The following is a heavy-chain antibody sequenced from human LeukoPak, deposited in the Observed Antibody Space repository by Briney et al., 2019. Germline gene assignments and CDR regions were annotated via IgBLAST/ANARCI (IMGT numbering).Heavy chain of an antibody. V-gene: IGHV1-18*01. J-gene: IGHJ3*02. CDR1: GYTFTSYG. CDR3: ARGRSIVGATRGDDAFDI. Sequence: ASVKVSCKASGYTFTSYGISWVRQAPGQGLEWMGWISAYNGNTNYAQELQGRVTMTTDTSTSTAYMELRSLRSDDTAVYYCARGRSIVGATRGDDAFDIWGQGTMVTVSS. CDR2: ISAYNGNT. D-gene: IGHD1-26*01.